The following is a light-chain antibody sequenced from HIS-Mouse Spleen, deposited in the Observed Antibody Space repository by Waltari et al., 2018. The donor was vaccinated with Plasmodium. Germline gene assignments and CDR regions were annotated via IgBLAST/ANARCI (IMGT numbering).Light chain of an antibody. CDR3: QQYNSYSMYT. Sequence: DIQMTQSPSTLSASVGDRVTITCRASQSISSWLAWYQHKPGKAPKLLIYKASSLESGVPSRFSGSGSGTEFTLTISSLQPDDFATYYCQQYNSYSMYTFGQGTKLEIK. V-gene: IGKV1-5*03. CDR2: KAS. J-gene: IGKJ2*01. CDR1: QSISSW.